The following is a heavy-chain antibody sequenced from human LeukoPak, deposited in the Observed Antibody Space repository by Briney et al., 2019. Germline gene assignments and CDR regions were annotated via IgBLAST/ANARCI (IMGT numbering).Heavy chain of an antibody. CDR2: IYYSGST. V-gene: IGHV4-61*01. Sequence: PSETLSLTCIVSGGSIRSGSYYWSWIRQPPGKGLEWIGYIYYSGSTNYNPSLKSRVTISVDTSKNQFSLKLSSVTAADTAVYYCARVISSSWSYYYYYMDVWGKGTTVTVSS. D-gene: IGHD6-13*01. J-gene: IGHJ6*03. CDR3: ARVISSSWSYYYYYMDV. CDR1: GGSIRSGSYY.